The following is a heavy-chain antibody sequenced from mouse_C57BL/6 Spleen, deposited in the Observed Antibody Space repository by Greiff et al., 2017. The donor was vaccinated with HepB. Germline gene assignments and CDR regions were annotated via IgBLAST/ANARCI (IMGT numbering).Heavy chain of an antibody. D-gene: IGHD2-3*01. CDR2: ISYDGSN. Sequence: EVKLMESGPGLVKPSQSLSLTCSVTGYSITSGYYWNWIRQFPGNKLEWMGYISYDGSNNYNPSLKNRISITRDTSKNQFFLKLNSVTTEDTATYYCASLDGYYLYYAMDYWGQGTSVTVSS. CDR3: ASLDGYYLYYAMDY. J-gene: IGHJ4*01. CDR1: GYSITSGYY. V-gene: IGHV3-6*01.